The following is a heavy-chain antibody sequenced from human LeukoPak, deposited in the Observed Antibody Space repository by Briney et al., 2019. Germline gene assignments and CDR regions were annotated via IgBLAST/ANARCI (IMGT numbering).Heavy chain of an antibody. CDR2: IYYSGST. CDR3: ARYGDCSSTSCFPNYYYYYGMDV. CDR1: GGSISSYY. V-gene: IGHV4-59*01. Sequence: SETLSLTCTVSGGSISSYYWSWIRQPPGKGLEWIGYIYYSGSTNHNPSLKSRVTISVDTSKNQFSLKLSSVTAADTAVYYCARYGDCSSTSCFPNYYYYYGMDVWGQGTTVTVSS. D-gene: IGHD2-2*01. J-gene: IGHJ6*02.